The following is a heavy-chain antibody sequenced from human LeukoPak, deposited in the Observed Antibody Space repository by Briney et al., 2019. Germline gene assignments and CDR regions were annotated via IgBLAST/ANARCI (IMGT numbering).Heavy chain of an antibody. CDR1: GFTFSNYN. CDR2: INGDGSTT. D-gene: IGHD3-10*02. J-gene: IGHJ4*02. CDR3: ARDRYYVPDN. Sequence: PGGSLRLSCAASGFTFSNYNMNWVRQAPGKGLVWVSCINGDGSTTTYADSVKGRFTISRDNAKNTVYLQINNLRPEDTAVYYCARDRYYVPDNWGQGTLVTVSS. V-gene: IGHV3-74*01.